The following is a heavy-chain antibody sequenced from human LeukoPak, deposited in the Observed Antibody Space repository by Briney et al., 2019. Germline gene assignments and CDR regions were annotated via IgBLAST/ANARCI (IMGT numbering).Heavy chain of an antibody. CDR2: VIPIVGST. V-gene: IGHV1-69*04. Sequence: SVKVSCKASGGTFNSHAINWVRQAPGQVLEWMGRVIPIVGSTNYAQKFQDRLTITADTSLTTAYMEFSSLRFEDTAVYFCARAPENVMDPAAAFDIWGRGTMVTVSS. CDR1: GGTFNSHA. D-gene: IGHD2-15*01. CDR3: ARAPENVMDPAAAFDI. J-gene: IGHJ3*02.